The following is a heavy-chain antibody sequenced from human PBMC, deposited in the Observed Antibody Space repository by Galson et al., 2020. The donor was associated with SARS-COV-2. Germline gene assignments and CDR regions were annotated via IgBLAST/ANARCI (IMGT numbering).Heavy chain of an antibody. D-gene: IGHD4-17*01. Sequence: GGSLRLSCAASGFTFSSYAMHWVRQAPGKGLEWVAVISYDGSNKYYADSVKGRFTISRDNSKNTLYLQMNSLRAEDTAVYYCARGDYLPSNWYFDLWGRGTLVTVSS. CDR1: GFTFSSYA. CDR2: ISYDGSNK. CDR3: ARGDYLPSNWYFDL. V-gene: IGHV3-30*04. J-gene: IGHJ2*01.